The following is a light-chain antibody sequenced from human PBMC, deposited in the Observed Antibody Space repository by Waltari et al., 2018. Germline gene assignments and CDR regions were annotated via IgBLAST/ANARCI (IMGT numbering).Light chain of an antibody. V-gene: IGLV1-44*01. CDR3: AACDYTFKGL. J-gene: IGLJ3*02. CDR1: SSNIGSNT. CDR2: NDD. Sequence: QSVLTQPPSASGAPGQRVTITCSIGSSNIGSNTVNWYQQFPGTAPKLLKFNDDQQSSCFPSRFSGSISVSSAPLSISELQSEDEATYCCAACDYTFKGLYGGGPTLTVL.